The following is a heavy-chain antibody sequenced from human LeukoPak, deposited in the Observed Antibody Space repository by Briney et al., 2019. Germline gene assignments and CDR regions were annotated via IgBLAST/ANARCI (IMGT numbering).Heavy chain of an antibody. Sequence: GGSLRLSCAASGFTFRSYAMSWVRQAPGKGLEWVSGISGSGGSTYYADSVKGRFTISRDNSKNTLYLQMNSLRAEDTAVYYCAKDTIAVLPAGYFDYWGQGTLVTVSS. CDR1: GFTFRSYA. J-gene: IGHJ4*02. V-gene: IGHV3-23*01. D-gene: IGHD2-2*01. CDR2: ISGSGGST. CDR3: AKDTIAVLPAGYFDY.